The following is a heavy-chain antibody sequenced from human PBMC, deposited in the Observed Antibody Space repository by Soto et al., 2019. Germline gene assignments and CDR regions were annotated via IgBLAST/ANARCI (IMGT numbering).Heavy chain of an antibody. D-gene: IGHD3-22*01. Sequence: GESLKISCKGSGYSFTSYWIGWVRQMPGKGLEWMGFIYPGDSDTRYSPSFQGQVTISADKSISTAYLQWSSLKASDTAMYYCARQTFLYDSSGYRLDYWGQGTLVTVSS. V-gene: IGHV5-51*01. CDR3: ARQTFLYDSSGYRLDY. J-gene: IGHJ4*02. CDR2: IYPGDSDT. CDR1: GYSFTSYW.